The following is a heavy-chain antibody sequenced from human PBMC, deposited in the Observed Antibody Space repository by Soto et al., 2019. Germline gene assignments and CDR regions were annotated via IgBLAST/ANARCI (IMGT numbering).Heavy chain of an antibody. Sequence: EVNLLESGGGLVQPGESLRISCVGSGFTFKNYAMTWVRQAPGKGLEGVSGTTGSGANKHYADSVRGRFTISRDNSKKTLYLEMRSLRVEDTAVYYCAKDGDFGEDGPAEYFEHWGQGTLVTVSS. CDR2: TTGSGANK. D-gene: IGHD4-17*01. CDR3: AKDGDFGEDGPAEYFEH. J-gene: IGHJ1*01. CDR1: GFTFKNYA. V-gene: IGHV3-23*01.